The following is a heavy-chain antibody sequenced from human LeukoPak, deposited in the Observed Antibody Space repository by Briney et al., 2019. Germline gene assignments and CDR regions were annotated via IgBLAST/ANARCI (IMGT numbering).Heavy chain of an antibody. CDR3: ARARNYGTVFDS. J-gene: IGHJ4*02. CDR2: ITDSGGST. D-gene: IGHD3-10*01. V-gene: IGHV3-23*01. Sequence: GGSLRLSCAASGFTFSNYAMNWVRQAPGKGLEWVSGITDSGGSTYYADSVKGRFTISRDNAKNSLYLQMNSLRAEDTAVYYCARARNYGTVFDSWGQGTLVTVSS. CDR1: GFTFSNYA.